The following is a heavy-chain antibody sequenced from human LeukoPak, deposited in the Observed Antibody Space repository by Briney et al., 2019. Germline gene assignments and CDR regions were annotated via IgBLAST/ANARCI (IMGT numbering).Heavy chain of an antibody. Sequence: PGGSLRLSCVASGFTFSNCGMNWVRQAPGKGLEWISAISDDGRSIYYTDSVKGRFTISRDNSKNTLFLQMNSLKAEDTAMYYCTKRVPYTSSPVYLDCWGQGTLVTVSS. D-gene: IGHD6-6*01. CDR2: ISDDGRSI. CDR1: GFTFSNCG. J-gene: IGHJ4*02. CDR3: TKRVPYTSSPVYLDC. V-gene: IGHV3-23*01.